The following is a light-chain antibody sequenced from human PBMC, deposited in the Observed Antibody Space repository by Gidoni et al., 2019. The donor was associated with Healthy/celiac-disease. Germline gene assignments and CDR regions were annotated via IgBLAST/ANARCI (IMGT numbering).Light chain of an antibody. V-gene: IGLV2-23*01. CDR3: CSYAGSSTSV. J-gene: IGLJ2*01. Sequence: QSALTQTADAAGSPGQSITISCTGTSSDVGSYNLVSGDQQHPGKAPKLMIYEGSQRPSGVSSRFSGSQSGTTASLTISGLPAEVEADYYCCSYAGSSTSVFGGGTKLTVL. CDR1: SSDVGSYNL. CDR2: EGS.